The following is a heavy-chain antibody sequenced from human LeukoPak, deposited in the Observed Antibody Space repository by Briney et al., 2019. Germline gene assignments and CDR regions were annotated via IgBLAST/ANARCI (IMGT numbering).Heavy chain of an antibody. J-gene: IGHJ2*01. CDR2: IRSKAYGGTT. D-gene: IGHD2-15*01. Sequence: GSLRLSCTASGFTFGDYAMSWVRQAPGKGLEWVGFIRSKAYGGTTEYAASVKGRFTISRDDSKSIAYLQMNSLKTEDTAVYYCTRNKGYCSGGSCYSYWYFDLWGRGTLVTVSS. V-gene: IGHV3-49*04. CDR3: TRNKGYCSGGSCYSYWYFDL. CDR1: GFTFGDYA.